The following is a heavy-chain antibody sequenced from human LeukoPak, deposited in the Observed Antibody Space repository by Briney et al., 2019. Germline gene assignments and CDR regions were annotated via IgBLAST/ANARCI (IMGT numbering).Heavy chain of an antibody. V-gene: IGHV1-2*06. Sequence: ASVKVSCKASGYTFTGYYMHWVRQAPGQGLEWMGRINPNSGGTNYAQKFQGRATMTRDTSISTAYMELSKLRSDDTAVYYCARPLTKGVEAYDYWGQGTLVTVSS. CDR1: GYTFTGYY. CDR3: ARPLTKGVEAYDY. D-gene: IGHD1-26*01. CDR2: INPNSGGT. J-gene: IGHJ4*02.